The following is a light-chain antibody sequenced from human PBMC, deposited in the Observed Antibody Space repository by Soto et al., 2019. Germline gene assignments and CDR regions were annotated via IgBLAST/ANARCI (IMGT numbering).Light chain of an antibody. J-gene: IGKJ4*01. CDR3: QQYNNWPRAT. V-gene: IGKV3-15*01. CDR1: QSISSN. Sequence: VMTQSRTTLSVSPGQRPTLTCRASQSISSNLAWYQQKPCQAPRLLMFRTSSRATGFPARFSGSGSRTEFNLTISSLQSEDFGVYYWQQYNNWPRATFGGGTKVDI. CDR2: RTS.